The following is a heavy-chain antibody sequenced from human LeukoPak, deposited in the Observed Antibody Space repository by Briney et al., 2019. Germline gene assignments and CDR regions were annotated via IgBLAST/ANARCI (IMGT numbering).Heavy chain of an antibody. CDR1: GFTFSTYG. Sequence: GGSLRLSCAASGFTFSTYGMHWFRQAPAKGLEWVALIWYDGSNKYYADSVKGRFTISRDNSKNTLYLQMNSLRAEDTAVYYCAKDLRYYDFWSGLADYWGQGTLVTVSS. V-gene: IGHV3-33*06. J-gene: IGHJ4*02. CDR2: IWYDGSNK. CDR3: AKDLRYYDFWSGLADY. D-gene: IGHD3-3*01.